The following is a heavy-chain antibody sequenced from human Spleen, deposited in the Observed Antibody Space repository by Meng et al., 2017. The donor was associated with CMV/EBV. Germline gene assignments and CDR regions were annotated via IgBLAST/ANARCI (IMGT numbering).Heavy chain of an antibody. J-gene: IGHJ4*02. CDR3: AATPVYDFWSGFPY. V-gene: IGHV3-11*04. CDR2: ISSSGSTI. Sequence: SGFNFSDYYISWIRQAPGKGLEWVSYISSSGSTIYYADSVKGRFTISRDNAKRSLYLQMNSLRAEDTAVYYCAATPVYDFWSGFPYWGQGTLVTVSS. CDR1: GFNFSDYY. D-gene: IGHD3-3*01.